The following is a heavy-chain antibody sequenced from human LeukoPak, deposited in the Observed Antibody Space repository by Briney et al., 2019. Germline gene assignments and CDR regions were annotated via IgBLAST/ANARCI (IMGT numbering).Heavy chain of an antibody. CDR3: ARGYYDSSGYYFDY. V-gene: IGHV4-59*01. J-gene: IGHJ4*02. D-gene: IGHD3-22*01. CDR2: IYYSGST. Sequence: PETLSLTCTVSGGSISSYYWSWIRQPPGKGLEWIGYIYYSGSTNYNPSLKSRVTISVDTSKNQFSLKLSSVTAADTAVYYCARGYYDSSGYYFDYWGQGALVTVSS. CDR1: GGSISSYY.